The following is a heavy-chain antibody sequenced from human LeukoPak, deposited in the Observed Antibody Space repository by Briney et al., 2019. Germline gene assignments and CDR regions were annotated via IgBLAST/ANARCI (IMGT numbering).Heavy chain of an antibody. V-gene: IGHV4-39*01. CDR2: IYYSGST. Sequence: KPSETLSLTCIVSGGSISSSSYYWGWIRQPPGEGLQWIGSIYYSGSTYYNPSLKSRVTISVDTSKNLFSLEVSYVTAADTAVYYCARPNSLGENYFDYWGQGTLVTVSS. D-gene: IGHD3-10*01. J-gene: IGHJ4*02. CDR3: ARPNSLGENYFDY. CDR1: GGSISSSSYY.